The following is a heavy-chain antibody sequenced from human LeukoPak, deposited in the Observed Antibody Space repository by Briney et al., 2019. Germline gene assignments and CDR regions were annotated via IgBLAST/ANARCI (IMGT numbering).Heavy chain of an antibody. V-gene: IGHV4-34*01. CDR2: INHSGST. CDR1: GGSFSGYY. D-gene: IGHD2-15*01. CDR3: GREQAHIVGISPFAY. Sequence: SETLSLTCAVYGGSFSGYYWSWIRQPPGRGLEWIGEINHSGSTNYNPSLKSRVTISVDTSKNQFSLKLSSVTAADTAVYYCGREQAHIVGISPFAYAGQETLGTVSP. J-gene: IGHJ4*02.